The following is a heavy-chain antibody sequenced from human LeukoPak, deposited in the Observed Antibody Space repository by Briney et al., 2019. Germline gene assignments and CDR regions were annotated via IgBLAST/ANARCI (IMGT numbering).Heavy chain of an antibody. V-gene: IGHV3-49*03. CDR3: TRVSLIIAAEDY. J-gene: IGHJ4*02. CDR1: GVTLCDYA. CDR2: IRSKAYGGTT. D-gene: IGHD6-13*01. Sequence: GGALRLSRTPSGVTLCDYAMSWFGQGPGKGREWGGLIRSKAYGGTTEYAASVKGRFTISRGDSKSIAYLQMHCLNTDDTAVSSCTRVSLIIAAEDYWGEGPLVPVP.